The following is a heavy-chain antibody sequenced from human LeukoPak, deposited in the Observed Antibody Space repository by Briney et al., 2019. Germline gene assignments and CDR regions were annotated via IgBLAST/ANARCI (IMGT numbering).Heavy chain of an antibody. J-gene: IGHJ5*02. D-gene: IGHD1-7*01. CDR3: ARFSGTSLAKNWFDP. Sequence: GESLQISCKGSGYSFFGYWIGWVRRMPDKGLEWMGIIYPDDSETRYSPAFQGQVTISADKSISTAYLQWSSLKASDTAMYYCARFSGTSLAKNWFDPWGQGTLVTVSS. V-gene: IGHV5-51*01. CDR1: GYSFFGYW. CDR2: IYPDDSET.